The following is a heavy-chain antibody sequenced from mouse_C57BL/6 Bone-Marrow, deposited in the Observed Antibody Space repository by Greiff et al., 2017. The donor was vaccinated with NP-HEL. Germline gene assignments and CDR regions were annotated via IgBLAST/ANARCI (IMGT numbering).Heavy chain of an antibody. D-gene: IGHD2-4*01. J-gene: IGHJ3*01. CDR2: IYPGGGCT. CDR1: GYTFTNYW. Sequence: VQLQQSGAELVRPGTSVKMSCKASGYTFTNYWIGWVKQRPGHGLEWIGDIYPGGGCTNYNEKFKGKATLTADKSSSTAYMQFSSLTSEDSAIYYCARLEYDYARCAYWGQGTLVTVSA. V-gene: IGHV1-63*01. CDR3: ARLEYDYARCAY.